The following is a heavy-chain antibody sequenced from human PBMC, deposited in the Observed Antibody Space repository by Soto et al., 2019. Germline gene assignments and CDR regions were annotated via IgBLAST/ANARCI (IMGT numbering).Heavy chain of an antibody. V-gene: IGHV1-2*02. CDR2: INPNSGGT. CDR3: ARGVAARPLAY. CDR1: GYTFTGYY. Sequence: QVQLVQSGAEVKKPGASVKVSCKASGYTFTGYYMHWVRQAPGQGLEWMGWINPNSGGTNYAQKFQGRVTITADESTSTAYMELSSLRSEDTAVYYCARGVAARPLAYWGQGTLVTVSS. D-gene: IGHD6-6*01. J-gene: IGHJ4*02.